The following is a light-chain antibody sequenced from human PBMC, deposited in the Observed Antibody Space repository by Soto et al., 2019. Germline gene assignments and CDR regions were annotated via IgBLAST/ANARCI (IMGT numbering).Light chain of an antibody. CDR3: LQYHSLWA. CDR2: RAS. V-gene: IGKV3-15*01. CDR1: QYIYSN. J-gene: IGKJ1*01. Sequence: EIVMTQSPATLSVSPGESATLSCSASQYIYSNVAWYLHRPGQAPRLLIDRASTRASSIPARFSGSGSGTEFTLTISILQAEDVTVYSWLQYHSLWAFGQGTKVDI.